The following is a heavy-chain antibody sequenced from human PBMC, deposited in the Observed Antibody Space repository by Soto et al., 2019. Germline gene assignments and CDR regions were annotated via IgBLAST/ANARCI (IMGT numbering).Heavy chain of an antibody. CDR3: GRGGSDSPMAPGY. J-gene: IGHJ4*02. CDR1: GFTFSSYW. CDR2: INPDGSAT. Sequence: GGSLRLSCAASGFTFSSYWLHWVRQAPGKGLVWVSRINPDGSATNYADSVKGRFTISRDNAKNTLYLQMNSLRAEDTAVFYCGRGGSDSPMAPGYWGQGTLVTVSS. V-gene: IGHV3-74*01. D-gene: IGHD5-18*01.